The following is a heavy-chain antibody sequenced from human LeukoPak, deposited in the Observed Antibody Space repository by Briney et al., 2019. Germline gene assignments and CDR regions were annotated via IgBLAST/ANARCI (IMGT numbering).Heavy chain of an antibody. J-gene: IGHJ5*02. V-gene: IGHV3-13*01. CDR2: IGTAGDT. CDR1: GFTFSSYD. Sequence: PGGSLRLSCAASGFTFSSYDMHWVRQATGKGLEWVSAIGTAGDTYYPGSVKGRFTISRENAKNSLYLQMNSLRAEDTAVYYCARGSYDYVWGSCRSNWFDPWGQGTLVTVSS. CDR3: ARGSYDYVWGSCRSNWFDP. D-gene: IGHD3-16*02.